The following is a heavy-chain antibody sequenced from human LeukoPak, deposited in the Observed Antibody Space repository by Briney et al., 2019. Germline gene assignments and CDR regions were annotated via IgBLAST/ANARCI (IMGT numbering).Heavy chain of an antibody. D-gene: IGHD3-3*01. CDR3: ARGLPKAVFGVVIED. J-gene: IGHJ4*02. Sequence: ASVKVSCKASGYTFTSYDINWVRQATGQGLEWMGWMNPNSGNTGYSQNFQGRVTMTRDTSINTAYMELSSLMSEDTAVYYCARGLPKAVFGVVIEDWGQGTLATVSS. CDR1: GYTFTSYD. V-gene: IGHV1-8*01. CDR2: MNPNSGNT.